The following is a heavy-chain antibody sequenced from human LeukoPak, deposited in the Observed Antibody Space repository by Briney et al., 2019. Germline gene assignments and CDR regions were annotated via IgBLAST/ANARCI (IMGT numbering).Heavy chain of an antibody. CDR2: ISSSGSTI. V-gene: IGHV3-48*03. D-gene: IGHD3-3*01. Sequence: PGGSLRLSCAASGFTFSSYEMNWVRQAPGKGLEWVSYISSSGSTIYYADSVKGRFTISRDNAKNSLYLQMNSLRAEDMAVYYCARDLRYDFWSGYLNWFDPWGQGTLVTVSS. CDR3: ARDLRYDFWSGYLNWFDP. J-gene: IGHJ5*02. CDR1: GFTFSSYE.